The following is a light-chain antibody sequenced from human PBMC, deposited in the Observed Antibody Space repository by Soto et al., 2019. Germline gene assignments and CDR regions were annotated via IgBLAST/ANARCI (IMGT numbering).Light chain of an antibody. CDR1: QTISTY. CDR3: QQSHGIPYT. J-gene: IGKJ2*01. CDR2: AAS. Sequence: DIQMTQSPSSLSASVGERVTITCRASQTISTYLNWYQQNPGKAPKLLIYAASTLQSGVPSRFSGGGSGTDFTLTISSLQPEDFATYYCQQSHGIPYTFGQGTKLEIK. V-gene: IGKV1-39*01.